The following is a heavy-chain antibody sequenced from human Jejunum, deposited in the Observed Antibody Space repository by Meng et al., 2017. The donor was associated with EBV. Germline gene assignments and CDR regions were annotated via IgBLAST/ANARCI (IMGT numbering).Heavy chain of an antibody. J-gene: IGHJ4*02. V-gene: IGHV4-4*02. CDR2: TSHRGIT. CDR1: GDSVSTDKW. D-gene: IGHD1-26*01. Sequence: QVQLRESGPRLVNPSGTLSLTCGVSGDSVSTDKWWSWVRQSPGKGLEWIGETSHRGITYYNPSLESRVTISIDTSKSQFSLRLRSVTAADTAVYYCARASWERLLEYWGQGTLVTVSS. CDR3: ARASWERLLEY.